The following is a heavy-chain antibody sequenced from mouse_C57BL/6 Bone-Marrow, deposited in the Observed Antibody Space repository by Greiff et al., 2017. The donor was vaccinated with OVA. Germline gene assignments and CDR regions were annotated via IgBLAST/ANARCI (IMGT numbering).Heavy chain of an antibody. J-gene: IGHJ4*01. Sequence: ESGPGLVKPSQSLSLTCSVTGYSIPSGYYWNWIRQFPGNKLEWMGYISYDGSNNYNPSLKNRISITRDTSKNQFFLKLNSVTTEDTATYYCARTVVARGDYWGQGTSVTVSS. D-gene: IGHD1-1*01. CDR3: ARTVVARGDY. V-gene: IGHV3-6*01. CDR2: ISYDGSN. CDR1: GYSIPSGYY.